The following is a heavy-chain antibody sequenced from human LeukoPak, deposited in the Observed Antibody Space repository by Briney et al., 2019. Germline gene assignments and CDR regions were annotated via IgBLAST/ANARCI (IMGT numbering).Heavy chain of an antibody. V-gene: IGHV4-59*01. Sequence: SETLSLTCTVSVGSISSYYSSCIRQPPGRGGEWIGYIYYSGNTKYNPSLKGRVTISVDTSKNQFSLKLSSVTAADTAVYYCARGVLAIYWGLDWFDPWGQGTLVTVSS. CDR1: VGSISSYY. D-gene: IGHD7-27*01. CDR2: IYYSGNT. CDR3: ARGVLAIYWGLDWFDP. J-gene: IGHJ5*02.